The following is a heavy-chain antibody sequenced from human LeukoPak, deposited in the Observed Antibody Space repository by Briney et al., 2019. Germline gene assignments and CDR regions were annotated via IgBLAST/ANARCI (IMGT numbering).Heavy chain of an antibody. V-gene: IGHV4-39*01. J-gene: IGHJ3*02. CDR1: GGFISSSNYY. D-gene: IGHD2-15*01. Sequence: PSETLSLTCTVSGGFISSSNYYWGWIRQPPGKGLEWIGSIYYSGTTYYNPSLESRVTISVDTSKNQFSLKLSSVTAADTAVYYCARHTDIVVVVAATPAFDIWGQGTMVTVSS. CDR3: ARHTDIVVVVAATPAFDI. CDR2: IYYSGTT.